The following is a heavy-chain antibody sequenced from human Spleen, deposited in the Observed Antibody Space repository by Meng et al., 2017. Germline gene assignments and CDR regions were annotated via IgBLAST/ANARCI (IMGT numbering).Heavy chain of an antibody. CDR3: ARGHYYDSSGYYNAEYFQH. CDR2: IKLDGSEK. V-gene: IGHV3-7*02. J-gene: IGHJ1*01. CDR1: GFTFSSFW. Sequence: GESLKISCAASGFTFSSFWMSWVRQAPGKGLEWVANIKLDGSEKYYLDSVKGRFTISRDNAKNSLYLQMNSLRAEDTAVYYCARGHYYDSSGYYNAEYFQHWGQGTLVTVSS. D-gene: IGHD3-22*01.